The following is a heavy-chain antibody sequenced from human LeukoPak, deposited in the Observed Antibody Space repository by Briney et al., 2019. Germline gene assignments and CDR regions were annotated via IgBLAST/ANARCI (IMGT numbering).Heavy chain of an antibody. Sequence: GGSLRLSCAASGFPFISYGMHWVRQAPGKGLEWVAVISYDGSNKYYADSVKGRFTISRDNSKNTLYLQMNSLRAEDTAVYHCAVVWIQLWSAFDYWGQGTLVTVSS. CDR1: GFPFISYG. CDR3: AVVWIQLWSAFDY. V-gene: IGHV3-30*03. J-gene: IGHJ4*02. D-gene: IGHD5-18*01. CDR2: ISYDGSNK.